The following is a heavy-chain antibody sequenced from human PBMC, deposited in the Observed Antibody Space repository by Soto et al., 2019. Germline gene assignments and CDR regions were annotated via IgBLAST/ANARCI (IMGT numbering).Heavy chain of an antibody. CDR3: TRDRDKHGSVTYYA. CDR1: GYTFTGYY. V-gene: IGHV1-2*02. J-gene: IGHJ5*02. CDR2: INPDTGGT. D-gene: IGHD3-10*01. Sequence: ASVKVSCKASGYTFTGYYMHWVRQAPGQGLEWMGWINPDTGGTNYAQKFQGRVTMTRDTSISTAYMDLSGLRSDDTAVYYCTRDRDKHGSVTYYAWGQGTLVTVAS.